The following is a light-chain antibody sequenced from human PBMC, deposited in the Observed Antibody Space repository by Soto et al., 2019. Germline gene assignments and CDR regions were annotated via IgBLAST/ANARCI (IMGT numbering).Light chain of an antibody. Sequence: DIVMTQSPASLAVSLGERATINCKSSQSLLNSANXKXHLAWYRQKPGQPPKLLIWRASTRDSGVPDRFSGSGSGTDFTLTINSLQAEDVATYSCQQYFSAHLTFGGGTKVEI. CDR3: QQYFSAHLT. CDR1: QSLLNSANXKXH. CDR2: RAS. J-gene: IGKJ4*01. V-gene: IGKV4-1*01.